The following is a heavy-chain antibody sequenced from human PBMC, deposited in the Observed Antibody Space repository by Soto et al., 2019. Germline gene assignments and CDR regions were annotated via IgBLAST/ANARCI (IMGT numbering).Heavy chain of an antibody. CDR2: ISTGSSYI. Sequence: SXGSLRLSCAASGFTFSSYTMHWVRQAPGKGLEWVSSISTGSSYIYYADSLKGRFTISRDNAGNSLYLQMNSLRAEDTAVYYCAREMKQLVQEGFLQQWGQGTLVTVSS. D-gene: IGHD6-13*01. J-gene: IGHJ1*01. V-gene: IGHV3-21*01. CDR1: GFTFSSYT. CDR3: AREMKQLVQEGFLQQ.